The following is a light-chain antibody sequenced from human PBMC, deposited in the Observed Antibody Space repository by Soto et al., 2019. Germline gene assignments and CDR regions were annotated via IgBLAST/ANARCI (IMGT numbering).Light chain of an antibody. V-gene: IGKV3-20*01. CDR2: AVS. Sequence: DIVLTQSPGTLSLSPGESAALSCRASQSVTSDYLVWYRQKPGQAPRLLIYAVSSRAAGIPDRFSGSGSGTDFTLNIPRLEPEDSAVYYCQQHSSSPWTFGQGTRVEV. CDR1: QSVTSDY. CDR3: QQHSSSPWT. J-gene: IGKJ1*01.